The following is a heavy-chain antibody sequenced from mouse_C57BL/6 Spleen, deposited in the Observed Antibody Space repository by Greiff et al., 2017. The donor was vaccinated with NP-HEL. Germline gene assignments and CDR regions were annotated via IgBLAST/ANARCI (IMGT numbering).Heavy chain of an antibody. CDR1: GYTFTSYW. D-gene: IGHD1-1*02. V-gene: IGHV1-69*01. Sequence: QVQLQQPGAELVMPGASVKLSCKASGYTFTSYWMHWVKQRPGQGLEWIGEIDPSDSYTNYNQKFKGKSTLTVDKSSSTAYMQLSSLTSEDSAVYYCARGLWLYFDVWGTGTTVTVSS. J-gene: IGHJ1*03. CDR3: ARGLWLYFDV. CDR2: IDPSDSYT.